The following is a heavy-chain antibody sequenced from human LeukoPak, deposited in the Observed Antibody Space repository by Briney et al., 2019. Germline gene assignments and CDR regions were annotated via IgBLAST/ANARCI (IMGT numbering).Heavy chain of an antibody. D-gene: IGHD2-2*01. CDR1: GYTFTSYD. CDR2: MNPNGGNT. CDR3: VRGAGFCSSTSCSLGY. J-gene: IGHJ4*02. Sequence: ASVKVSCKASGYTFTSYDINWVRQANGQGLEWMGWMNPNGGNTGYAQNFQGRVTITRNTSISTAYMELSSLRSDDTAVYYCVRGAGFCSSTSCSLGYCGQGTLVTVSS. V-gene: IGHV1-8*03.